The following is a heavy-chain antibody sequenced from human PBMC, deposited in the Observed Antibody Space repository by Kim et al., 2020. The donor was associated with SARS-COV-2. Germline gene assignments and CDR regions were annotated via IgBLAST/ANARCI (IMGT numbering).Heavy chain of an antibody. Sequence: GGSLRLSCAASGFTFSDHYMDWARQAPGKGLEWVGRIRKKVNGYSTEYAASVKGRFTISRDDSKSSVYLQMNSLKSEDTAVYYCTRAGSYYLDYWGQGT. J-gene: IGHJ4*02. D-gene: IGHD3-10*01. V-gene: IGHV3-72*01. CDR1: GFTFSDHY. CDR3: TRAGSYYLDY. CDR2: IRKKVNGYST.